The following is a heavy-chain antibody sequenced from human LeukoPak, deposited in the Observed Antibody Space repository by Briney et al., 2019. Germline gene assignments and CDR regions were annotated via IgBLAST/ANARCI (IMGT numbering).Heavy chain of an antibody. CDR3: ARGPTYYYDSAGFSY. Sequence: ASVRVSCKASGYTFTSYDINWVRQATGQGLEWMGWMNPNSGNTGYAQKFQGRVTMTRNTSISTAYMELSSLRSEDTAVYYCARGPTYYYDSAGFSYWGQGTLVTVSS. V-gene: IGHV1-8*01. CDR2: MNPNSGNT. J-gene: IGHJ4*02. D-gene: IGHD3-22*01. CDR1: GYTFTSYD.